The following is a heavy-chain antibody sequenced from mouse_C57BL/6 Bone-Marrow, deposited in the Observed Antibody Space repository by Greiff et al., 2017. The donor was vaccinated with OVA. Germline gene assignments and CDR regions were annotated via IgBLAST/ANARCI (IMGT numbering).Heavy chain of an antibody. Sequence: VQLQQSGPELVKPGASVTISCKASGYTFTDYYMNWVKQSHGKSLEWIGAINPNNGGTSYNQKFKGKATLTVDKSSSPAYMELRVLTSEDSAVYYCARRPSYGSSFGFAYWGQGTLVTVSA. CDR2: INPNNGGT. V-gene: IGHV1-26*01. J-gene: IGHJ3*01. D-gene: IGHD1-1*01. CDR1: GYTFTDYY. CDR3: ARRPSYGSSFGFAY.